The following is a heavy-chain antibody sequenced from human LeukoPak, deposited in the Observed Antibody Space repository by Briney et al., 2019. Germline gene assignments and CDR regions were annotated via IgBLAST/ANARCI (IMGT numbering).Heavy chain of an antibody. Sequence: ASVKVSCEASGYTFTGYYMHWVRQAPGQGLEWMGWINPNSGGTNYAQKFQGRVTMTRDTSISTAYMELSRLRSDDTAVYYCARDPMTTVTYFDYWGQGTLVTVSS. J-gene: IGHJ4*02. V-gene: IGHV1-2*02. CDR3: ARDPMTTVTYFDY. D-gene: IGHD4-17*01. CDR2: INPNSGGT. CDR1: GYTFTGYY.